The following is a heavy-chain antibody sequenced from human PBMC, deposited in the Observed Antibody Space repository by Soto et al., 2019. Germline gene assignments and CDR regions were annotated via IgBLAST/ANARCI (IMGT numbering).Heavy chain of an antibody. CDR3: ARDPFSQYSPDSSGFIN. Sequence: SETLSLTCTGSGGSISSYYWSWIRQPPGKGLEWIGYIYYSGSTNYNPSLKSRVSISVDTSKNQFSLKLSSVTAADTAVYYCARDPFSQYSPDSSGFINWGPGTMVTVSS. J-gene: IGHJ4*02. D-gene: IGHD2-15*01. CDR2: IYYSGST. CDR1: GGSISSYY. V-gene: IGHV4-59*01.